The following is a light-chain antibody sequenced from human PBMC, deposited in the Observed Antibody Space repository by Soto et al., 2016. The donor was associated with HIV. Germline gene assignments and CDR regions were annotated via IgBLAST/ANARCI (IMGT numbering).Light chain of an antibody. J-gene: IGLJ1*01. CDR3: QAWDSSTALYV. CDR1: KLGDKY. V-gene: IGLV3-1*01. Sequence: SYELTQPPSVSVSPGRTASITCSGDKLGDKYASWYQQKPGQSPVVVIYQDDKRPSGMSERFSGFNSGNTATLTISGTQAMDEADYYCQAWDSSTALYVFGTGTKVTV. CDR2: QDD.